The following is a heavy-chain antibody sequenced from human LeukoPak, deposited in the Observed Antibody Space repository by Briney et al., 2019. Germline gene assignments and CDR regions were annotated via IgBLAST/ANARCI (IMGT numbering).Heavy chain of an antibody. J-gene: IGHJ4*02. CDR3: ARAGNNWNYLTY. CDR1: GFTFSSFW. D-gene: IGHD1-7*01. V-gene: IGHV3-7*01. Sequence: GGSLRLSCAASGFTFSSFWMSWVRQAPGKGLEWVANINQDGSEKYFVDSVKGRFTISRDNAKNSLYLQMNSLRAEDTAVYYCARAGNNWNYLTYWGQGTLVTVSS. CDR2: INQDGSEK.